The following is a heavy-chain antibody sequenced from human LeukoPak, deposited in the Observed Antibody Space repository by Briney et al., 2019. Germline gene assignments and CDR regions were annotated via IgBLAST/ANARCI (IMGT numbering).Heavy chain of an antibody. Sequence: PGGSLRLSCAASGFTFSSYAMSWVRQAPGKGLGWVSAISGSGGSTYYADSVKGRFTISRDNSKNTLYLQMNSLRAEDTAVYYCAKDLDCSSTSCYPDYWGQGTLVTVSS. J-gene: IGHJ4*02. D-gene: IGHD2-2*01. CDR1: GFTFSSYA. V-gene: IGHV3-23*01. CDR3: AKDLDCSSTSCYPDY. CDR2: ISGSGGST.